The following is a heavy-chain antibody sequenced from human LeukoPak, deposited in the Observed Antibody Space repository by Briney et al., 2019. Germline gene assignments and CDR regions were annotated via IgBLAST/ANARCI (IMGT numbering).Heavy chain of an antibody. CDR3: ARDPSLTGPFDY. D-gene: IGHD2-2*01. Sequence: PGGSLRLSCAASGFTFSSYAMRWVRQAPGKGLEWVAVISYDGSNKYYADSVKGRFTISRDNSKNTLYLQMNSLRAEDTAVYYCARDPSLTGPFDYWGQGTLVTVSS. CDR2: ISYDGSNK. J-gene: IGHJ4*02. CDR1: GFTFSSYA. V-gene: IGHV3-30-3*01.